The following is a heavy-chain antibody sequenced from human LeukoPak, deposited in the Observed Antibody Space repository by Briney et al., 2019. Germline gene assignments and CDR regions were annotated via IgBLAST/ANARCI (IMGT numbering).Heavy chain of an antibody. Sequence: ASVKVSCKASGYTFTGYYMHWVRQAPGQGLEWMGRINPNSGGTNYAQKFQGGVTMTRDTSISTAYMELSRLRSEDTAVYYCARLPYYYGSAQVGYYYYYGMDVWGQGTTVTVSS. J-gene: IGHJ6*02. V-gene: IGHV1-2*06. D-gene: IGHD3-10*01. CDR2: INPNSGGT. CDR3: ARLPYYYGSAQVGYYYYYGMDV. CDR1: GYTFTGYY.